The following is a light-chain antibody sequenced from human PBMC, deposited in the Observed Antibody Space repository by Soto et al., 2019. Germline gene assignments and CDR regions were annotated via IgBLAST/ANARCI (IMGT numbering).Light chain of an antibody. V-gene: IGLV2-14*01. CDR1: SSDVGGYNY. CDR2: EVS. Sequence: QSALTQPASVSGSPGQSITISCTGTSSDVGGYNYVSWYQQHPGKAPKLMIYEVSNRPSGVSNRFSGSKSGNTASLTISGLQAEDEADYYCRSYTSSSPPLVFGGGTQLTVL. CDR3: RSYTSSSPPLV. J-gene: IGLJ3*02.